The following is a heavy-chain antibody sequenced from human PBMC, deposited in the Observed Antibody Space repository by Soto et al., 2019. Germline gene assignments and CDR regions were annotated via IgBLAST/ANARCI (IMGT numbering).Heavy chain of an antibody. CDR3: ASVPDY. J-gene: IGHJ4*02. Sequence: PSETLSLTWAVSGVSIRSVSYSWSWIRQPPGKGLEWIGYMYHSGSTYYNPSLKSRVTISIDRSKNQFSLKLSSVTAADTAVYYCASVPDYWGQGTLVTVSS. D-gene: IGHD2-2*01. CDR1: GVSIRSVSYS. V-gene: IGHV4-30-2*01. CDR2: MYHSGST.